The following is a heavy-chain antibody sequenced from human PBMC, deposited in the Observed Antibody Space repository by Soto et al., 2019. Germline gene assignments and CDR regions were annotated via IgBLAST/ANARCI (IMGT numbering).Heavy chain of an antibody. CDR2: IYYSGST. J-gene: IGHJ6*04. Sequence: QLQLQESGPGLVKPSETLSLTCTVSGGSISSSSYYWGWIRQPPGKGLEWIGSIYYSGSTYYNPSLKSRVTISVDTSNNQFSLKLSSVTAADTAVYYCARLSPPFCGSSTSCSSMDVWGKGTTVTVSS. V-gene: IGHV4-39*01. CDR1: GGSISSSSYY. D-gene: IGHD2-2*01. CDR3: ARLSPPFCGSSTSCSSMDV.